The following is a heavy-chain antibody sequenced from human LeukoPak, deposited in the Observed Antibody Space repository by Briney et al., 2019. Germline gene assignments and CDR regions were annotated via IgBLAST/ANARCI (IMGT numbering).Heavy chain of an antibody. CDR1: GGSISSSSYY. CDR2: IYYSGST. CDR3: ARESSVLLWFGEFF. D-gene: IGHD3-10*01. J-gene: IGHJ4*02. V-gene: IGHV4-39*07. Sequence: SETLSLTCTVSGGSISSSSYYWGWIRQPPGKGLEWIGSIYYSGSTYYNPSLKSRVTISVDTSKNQFSLKLSSVTAADTAVYYCARESSVLLWFGEFFWGQGTLVTVSS.